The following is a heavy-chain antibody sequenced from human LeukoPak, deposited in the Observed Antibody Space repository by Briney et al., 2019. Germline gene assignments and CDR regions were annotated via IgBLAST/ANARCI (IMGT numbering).Heavy chain of an antibody. CDR2: IYYSGST. CDR1: GGSISSSSYY. D-gene: IGHD6-13*01. Sequence: SETLSLTCTVSGGSISSSSYYWGWIRQPPGKGLEWIGSIYYSGSTYCNPSLKSRVTISVDTSKNQFSLKLSSVTAADTAVYYCARQKGIAAAGHDYWGQGTLVTVSS. CDR3: ARQKGIAAAGHDY. J-gene: IGHJ4*02. V-gene: IGHV4-39*01.